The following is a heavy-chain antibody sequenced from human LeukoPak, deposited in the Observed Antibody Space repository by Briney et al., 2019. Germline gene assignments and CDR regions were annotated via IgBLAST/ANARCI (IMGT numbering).Heavy chain of an antibody. J-gene: IGHJ3*02. CDR2: ISSSSNFI. D-gene: IGHD4-17*01. CDR1: GSTFSSYS. CDR3: ARAISDYDASDI. Sequence: PGGSLRLSCAASGSTFSSYSINWVRQAPGKGLEWVSSISSSSNFIYYADSVKGRFTISRDNAKNSLYLQMNSLRAEDTAVYYCARAISDYDASDIWGQGTMVTVSS. V-gene: IGHV3-21*01.